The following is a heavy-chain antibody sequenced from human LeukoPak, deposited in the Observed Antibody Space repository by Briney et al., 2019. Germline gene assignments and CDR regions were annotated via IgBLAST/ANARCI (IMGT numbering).Heavy chain of an antibody. CDR1: GFTFSSYS. CDR2: IISSSSPI. Sequence: GGSLRLSCAASGFTFSSYSMNWVRQAPGKGLEWVSYIISSSSPIYYADSVKGRFTISRDNSKNTLYLQMNSLRAEDTAVYYCAKEAFRAARHSTFDYWGQGTLVTVSS. D-gene: IGHD6-6*01. V-gene: IGHV3-48*01. J-gene: IGHJ4*02. CDR3: AKEAFRAARHSTFDY.